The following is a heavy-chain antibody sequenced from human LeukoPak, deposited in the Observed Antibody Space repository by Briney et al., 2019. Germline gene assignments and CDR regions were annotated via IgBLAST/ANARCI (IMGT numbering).Heavy chain of an antibody. CDR3: ARVFHDSSGYYPYYFDY. Sequence: SVKVSCKASGGTFSSYAISWVRQAPGQGLEWMGGIIPIFGTANYAQKFQGRVTITADESTSTAYMELSSLRSEDTAVYYCARVFHDSSGYYPYYFDYWGQGTLVTVSS. V-gene: IGHV1-69*13. CDR1: GGTFSSYA. D-gene: IGHD3-22*01. J-gene: IGHJ4*02. CDR2: IIPIFGTA.